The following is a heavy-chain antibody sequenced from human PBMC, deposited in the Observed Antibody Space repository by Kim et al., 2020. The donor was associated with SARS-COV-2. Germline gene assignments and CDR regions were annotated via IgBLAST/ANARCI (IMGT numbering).Heavy chain of an antibody. CDR1: GFTFTSSA. CDR2: IVVGSGNT. V-gene: IGHV1-58*01. D-gene: IGHD4-17*01. J-gene: IGHJ4*02. CDR3: AADGHDYGDYVPDY. Sequence: SVKVSCKASGFTFTSSAVQWVRQARGQRLERIGWIVVGSGNTNYAQKFQERVTITRDMSTSTAYMELSSLRSEDTAVYYCAADGHDYGDYVPDYWGQGTLVTVSS.